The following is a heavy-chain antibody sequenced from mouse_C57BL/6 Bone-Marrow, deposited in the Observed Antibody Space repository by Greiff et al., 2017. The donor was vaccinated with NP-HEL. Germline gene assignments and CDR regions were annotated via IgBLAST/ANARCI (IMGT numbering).Heavy chain of an antibody. Sequence: VMLVESGAELARPGASVKLSCKASGYTFTSYGISWVKQRTGQGLEWIGEIYPRSGNTYYNEKFKGKATLTADKSSSTAYMELRSLTSEDSAVYFCARGGYYYGSSWFAYWGQGTLVTVSA. CDR1: GYTFTSYG. V-gene: IGHV1-81*01. J-gene: IGHJ3*01. CDR3: ARGGYYYGSSWFAY. D-gene: IGHD1-1*01. CDR2: IYPRSGNT.